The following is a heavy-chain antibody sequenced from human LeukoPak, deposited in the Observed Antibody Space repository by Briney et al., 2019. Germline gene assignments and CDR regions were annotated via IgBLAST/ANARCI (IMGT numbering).Heavy chain of an antibody. D-gene: IGHD5-18*01. Sequence: GGSLRLSCAASGFSISSYWMHWVRQVPGKGLVWVSRISPDGSTTGYADSVKGRFTASRDNAKNTLYLQMNSLRVEDTAVYYCASLDTAKQLLANHWGQGTLVTVSS. CDR2: ISPDGSTT. CDR3: ASLDTAKQLLANH. CDR1: GFSISSYW. V-gene: IGHV3-74*01. J-gene: IGHJ5*02.